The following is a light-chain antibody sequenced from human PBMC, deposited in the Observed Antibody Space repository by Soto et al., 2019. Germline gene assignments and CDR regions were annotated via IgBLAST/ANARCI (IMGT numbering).Light chain of an antibody. Sequence: DIVMTQSPDSLDVSLGVMAAITSKSSDSVLYSSNNKNYLAWYQQKQGQPPKXXIYWASTRESGVPDRFSGSGYGTDFNLTISSLQADDVAGYYCQQFYINPLTFGQGTRLEIK. CDR2: WAS. CDR1: DSVLYSSNNKNY. CDR3: QQFYINPLT. V-gene: IGKV4-1*01. J-gene: IGKJ5*01.